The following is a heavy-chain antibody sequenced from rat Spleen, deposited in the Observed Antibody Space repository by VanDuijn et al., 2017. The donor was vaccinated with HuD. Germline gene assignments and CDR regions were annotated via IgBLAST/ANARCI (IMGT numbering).Heavy chain of an antibody. Sequence: QVRLKESGPGLVQPSETLSLTCTVSGFSLTSYSVSWVRPPSGKGPEWMGRVWYDGDTAYNSVFKSRLSITRATSKNQVFLKMNSLQTDDTGTYYCTRDGYSSYGIMDAWGQGASVTVSS. CDR3: TRDGYSSYGIMDA. J-gene: IGHJ4*01. V-gene: IGHV2-63*01. D-gene: IGHD1-2*01. CDR2: VWYDGDT. CDR1: GFSLTSYS.